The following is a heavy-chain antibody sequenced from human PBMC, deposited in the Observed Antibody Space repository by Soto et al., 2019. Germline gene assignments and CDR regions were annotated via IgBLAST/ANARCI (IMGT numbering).Heavy chain of an antibody. Sequence: QVQLQESGPGLVKPSETLSLTCAVSGVSISNYYWSWIRQSPGRGLEWIGYNHYSGGTNYNPSLKSRVTISLDTSKNQFLLTLSSVTAADTAVYYCARAPGYYYMDVWGKGTTVTVSS. CDR3: ARAPGYYYMDV. V-gene: IGHV4-59*01. J-gene: IGHJ6*03. CDR2: NHYSGGT. D-gene: IGHD2-2*01. CDR1: GVSISNYY.